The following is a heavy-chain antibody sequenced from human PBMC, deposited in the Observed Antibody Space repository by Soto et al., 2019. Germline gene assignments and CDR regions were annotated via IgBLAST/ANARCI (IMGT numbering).Heavy chain of an antibody. Sequence: EVQLLESVGGLVKPGGSLRLSCAASGFIFSRYTMNWVRQAPGKGLEWVSSISGSSTYIYYADSVKGRFTISRGNSLYLQMSSLRAEDTAVYYCVRGWLRDPWMYWGQGTLVTVSS. J-gene: IGHJ4*02. V-gene: IGHV3-21*01. CDR2: ISGSSTYI. CDR1: GFIFSRYT. D-gene: IGHD5-12*01. CDR3: VRGWLRDPWMY.